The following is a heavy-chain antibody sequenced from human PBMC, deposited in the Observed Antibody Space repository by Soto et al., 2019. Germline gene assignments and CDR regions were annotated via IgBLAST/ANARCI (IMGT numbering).Heavy chain of an antibody. J-gene: IGHJ5*02. D-gene: IGHD3-22*01. CDR3: AKGEYLYDSRGSLDT. CDR1: GFTFSTYD. CDR2: TSYDGSKR. Sequence: QVQMVESGGGVVHPGRSLRLSCVASGFTFSTYDIHWVRQATGKGLEWVAVTSYDGSKRYYADSVVSRFTISRDNSKNTVDLQMNSLRAEDTAIYYCAKGEYLYDSRGSLDTWGQGTLVTVSS. V-gene: IGHV3-30*18.